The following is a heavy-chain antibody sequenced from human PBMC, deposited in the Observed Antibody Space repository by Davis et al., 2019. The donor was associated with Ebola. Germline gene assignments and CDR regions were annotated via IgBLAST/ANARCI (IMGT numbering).Heavy chain of an antibody. CDR2: IDPSDSYT. V-gene: IGHV5-10-1*01. CDR3: ARHPYNKPFDY. J-gene: IGHJ4*02. D-gene: IGHD5-24*01. Sequence: GESLKISCKGSGYSFPRLWIGWVRQMPGKGLEWMGRIDPSDSYTNYSPSFQGHVTISADKSISTAYLQWSSLKASDTAMYYCARHPYNKPFDYWGQGTLVTVSS. CDR1: GYSFPRLW.